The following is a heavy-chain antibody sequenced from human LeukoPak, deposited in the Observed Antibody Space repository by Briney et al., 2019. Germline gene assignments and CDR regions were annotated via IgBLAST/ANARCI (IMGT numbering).Heavy chain of an antibody. CDR3: ARGVEPLAANTLAY. D-gene: IGHD1-14*01. CDR2: LYSDGNT. V-gene: IGHV3-53*01. Sequence: QRGGSLRLSCAASGFTVITNDMTWVRQAPGKGLDWVSVLYSDGNTKYADSVQGRFTISRDNSKNTLYLEMNSLSPDDTAVYYCARGVEPLAANTLAYWGQGTLVTVSA. CDR1: GFTVITND. J-gene: IGHJ4*02.